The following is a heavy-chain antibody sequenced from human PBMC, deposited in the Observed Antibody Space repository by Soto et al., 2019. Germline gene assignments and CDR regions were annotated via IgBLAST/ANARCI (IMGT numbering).Heavy chain of an antibody. D-gene: IGHD6-19*01. Sequence: SETLSLTCTISGASTGXYYWSCIRQSPGRGLEWIGYVFSSGSTNYSPSLQSRVAISIDTSKRQFFLKLTSVTAADTALYYCARHWWSSGSYLVFDSWGQGTQVTVS. CDR3: ARHWWSSGSYLVFDS. J-gene: IGHJ4*02. CDR1: GASTGXYY. V-gene: IGHV4-59*08. CDR2: VFSSGST.